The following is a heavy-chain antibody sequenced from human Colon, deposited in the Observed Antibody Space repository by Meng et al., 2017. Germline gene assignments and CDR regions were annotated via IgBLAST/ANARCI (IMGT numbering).Heavy chain of an antibody. CDR3: ARDTLYGTDY. CDR1: GGSIRSGGYH. D-gene: IGHD4-17*01. J-gene: IGHJ4*02. V-gene: IGHV4-31*03. CDR2: MYDSGTT. Sequence: QVHLHESGPGLVRPSDDLSLVCTVSGGSIRSGGYHWSWVRQPPGKGLEYIGFMYDSGTTDYNPSLRSRVTISEIGSSKNQFSLTLRSVTAEDTANYFCARDTLYGTDYWGQGVLVTVSS.